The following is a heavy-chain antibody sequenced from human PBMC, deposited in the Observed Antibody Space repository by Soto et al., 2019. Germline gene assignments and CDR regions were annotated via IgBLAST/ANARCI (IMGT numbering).Heavy chain of an antibody. CDR2: ISYDGSNK. CDR3: AARQTRITIFGVVLNQADSGMDV. Sequence: PGGSLRLSCAASGFTFSSYGMHWVRQAPGKGLEWVAVISYDGSNKYYADSVKGRFTISRDNSKNTLYLQMNSLRAEDTAVYYCAARQTRITIFGVVLNQADSGMDVWGQGTTVTVSS. J-gene: IGHJ6*02. V-gene: IGHV3-30*03. CDR1: GFTFSSYG. D-gene: IGHD3-3*01.